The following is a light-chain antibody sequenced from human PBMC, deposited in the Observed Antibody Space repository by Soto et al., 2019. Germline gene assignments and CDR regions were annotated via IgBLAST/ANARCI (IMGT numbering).Light chain of an antibody. Sequence: QSVLTQPASVSGSPGQSITIPCTGTSRDIGDYNYVSWYQQHPGKAPKLLIFEVYNRPAGVSDRFSGSKSGNTAPLTISGLQTGDEGDYYCSSYSSTNTLYLFGTGTKVTVL. V-gene: IGLV2-14*01. J-gene: IGLJ1*01. CDR3: SSYSSTNTLYL. CDR1: SRDIGDYNY. CDR2: EVY.